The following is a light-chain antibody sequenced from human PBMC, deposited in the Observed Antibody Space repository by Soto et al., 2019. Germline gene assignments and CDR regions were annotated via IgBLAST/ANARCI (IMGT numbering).Light chain of an antibody. V-gene: IGLV2-8*01. CDR3: SWYAGSTPVV. Sequence: QSALTQPPSASGSPGQSVTISCTGTSSDVGSYNYVSWYQQHPGKAPKLMIYEVTKRPSGVPDRFSGSKSGNTASLTVSGLQAEDEDDYYCSWYAGSTPVVFGGGTKLTVL. CDR1: SSDVGSYNY. CDR2: EVT. J-gene: IGLJ2*01.